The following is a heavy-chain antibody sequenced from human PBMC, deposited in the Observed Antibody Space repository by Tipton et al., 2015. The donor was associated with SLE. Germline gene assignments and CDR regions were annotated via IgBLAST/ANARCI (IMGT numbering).Heavy chain of an antibody. CDR3: ARAPTISVAGTTDPFGMDV. Sequence: GSLRLSCAASGLTFHNYWMHWVRQAPGKGLVWVSRLSTDGSVTTYADSVKGRLTISRGNAKNTLYLQMRSLRVEDTGIYYCARAPTISVAGTTDPFGMDVWGPGTRVTVSS. J-gene: IGHJ6*02. D-gene: IGHD6-19*01. V-gene: IGHV3-74*01. CDR1: GLTFHNYW. CDR2: LSTDGSVT.